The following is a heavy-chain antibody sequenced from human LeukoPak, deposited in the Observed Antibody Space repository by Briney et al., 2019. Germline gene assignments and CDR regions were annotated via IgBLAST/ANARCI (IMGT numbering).Heavy chain of an antibody. D-gene: IGHD6-19*01. CDR1: GFTFSNYW. CDR3: ASEGGWAVAGTFDY. J-gene: IGHJ4*02. V-gene: IGHV3-74*01. Sequence: PGGSLRLSCAVSGFTFSNYWMHWVRQAPGKGLVWVSRINSDGSSTSYADSVKGRFTISRDSAKNTLYLQMTSLRAGDTAVYYCASEGGWAVAGTFDYWGQGTLVTVSS. CDR2: INSDGSST.